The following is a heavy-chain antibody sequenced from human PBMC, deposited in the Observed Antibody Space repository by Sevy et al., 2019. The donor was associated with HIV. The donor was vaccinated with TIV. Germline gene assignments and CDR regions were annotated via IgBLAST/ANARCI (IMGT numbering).Heavy chain of an antibody. Sequence: GSLRLSCAVYGGSFSGYYWSWIRQPPGKGLEWIGEINHSGSTNYNPSLKSRVTISVDTSKNQFSLKLSSVTAADTAVYYCARAVTMTGVIPYYFDYWGQGTLVTVSS. D-gene: IGHD4-17*01. CDR2: INHSGST. V-gene: IGHV4-34*01. J-gene: IGHJ4*02. CDR3: ARAVTMTGVIPYYFDY. CDR1: GGSFSGYY.